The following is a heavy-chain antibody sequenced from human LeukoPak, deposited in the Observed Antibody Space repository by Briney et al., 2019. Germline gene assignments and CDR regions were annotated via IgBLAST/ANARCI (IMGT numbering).Heavy chain of an antibody. CDR1: GGTFSSYA. CDR3: ARDCRSVSCYSVDY. CDR2: IIPIFGTA. Sequence: SVKVSCKASGGTFSSYAISWVRQAPGQGLEWMGGIIPIFGTASYAQKFQGRVSITADTSTSTSYMELSSLRSEDTAVFYCARDCRSVSCYSVDYWGQGTLVTVSS. D-gene: IGHD2-15*01. J-gene: IGHJ4*02. V-gene: IGHV1-69*06.